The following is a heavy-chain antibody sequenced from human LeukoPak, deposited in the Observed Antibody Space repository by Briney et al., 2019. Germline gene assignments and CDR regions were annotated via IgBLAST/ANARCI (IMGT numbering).Heavy chain of an antibody. CDR2: INPSGGST. CDR1: GYTFTSYN. Sequence: ASVKVSCKASGYTFTSYNMHWVRQAPGQGLEWMGRINPSGGSTTYAHKFQGRVTMTRDTSTSTVYMELSSLRSEDTAVYYCARGYSYGYGGLDYWGQGTLVTVSS. V-gene: IGHV1-46*01. D-gene: IGHD5-18*01. J-gene: IGHJ4*02. CDR3: ARGYSYGYGGLDY.